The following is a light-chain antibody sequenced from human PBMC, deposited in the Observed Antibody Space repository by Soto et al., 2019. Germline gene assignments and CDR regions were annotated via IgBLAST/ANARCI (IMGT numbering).Light chain of an antibody. V-gene: IGKV1-33*01. J-gene: IGKJ5*01. CDR2: GAS. CDR3: QQYNNVRIS. CDR1: QDIRNY. Sequence: DIQLTQSPSSLSVSAGDRVTITCQASQDIRNYLNWYQQKPGKAPKLLISGASDLETGVPSRFSGSGSGTHFTFTISSLQPEDIATYYCQQYNNVRISFGQGTRLEIK.